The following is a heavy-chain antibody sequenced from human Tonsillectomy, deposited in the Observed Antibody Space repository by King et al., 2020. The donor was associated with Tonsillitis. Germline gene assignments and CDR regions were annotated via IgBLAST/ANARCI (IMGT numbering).Heavy chain of an antibody. J-gene: IGHJ4*02. D-gene: IGHD2-15*01. Sequence: VQLVESGAEVKKPGASVKVSCKASGYTFTSYYMHWVRQAPGQGLEWMGIINPNGGSTTYAQRFQGRVTMTMDTSTSTVYMELSSLSAEDTAVYYCARDWICSGGSCYPYFDYWGQGTLVTVSS. CDR2: INPNGGST. V-gene: IGHV1-46*01. CDR3: ARDWICSGGSCYPYFDY. CDR1: GYTFTSYY.